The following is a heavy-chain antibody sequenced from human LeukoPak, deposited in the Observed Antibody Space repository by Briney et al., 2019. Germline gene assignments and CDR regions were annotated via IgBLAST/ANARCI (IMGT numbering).Heavy chain of an antibody. D-gene: IGHD3-9*01. V-gene: IGHV4-59*01. CDR1: GGSISSYY. J-gene: IGHJ5*02. CDR2: IYYSGST. Sequence: SETLSLTCTVSGGSISSYYWSWIRQPPGEGLEWIGYIYYSGSTNYKPSLKSRVTISVDTSKNQFSLKLSSVTAADTAVYYCARRYYDILTGWPFDPWGQGTLVTVSS. CDR3: ARRYYDILTGWPFDP.